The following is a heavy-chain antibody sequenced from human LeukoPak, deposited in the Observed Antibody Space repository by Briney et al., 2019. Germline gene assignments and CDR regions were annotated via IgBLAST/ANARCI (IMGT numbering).Heavy chain of an antibody. Sequence: GGSLRLSCAASGFTFSSYGMHWVRQAPGKGLEWGAFIRYDGSNKYYDSVKGRFTISRDNSKNTLYLQMNSLRAEDTAVYYCARRYCSGGSCYSIDYWGQGTLVTVSS. CDR2: IRYDGSNK. D-gene: IGHD2-15*01. J-gene: IGHJ4*02. CDR3: ARRYCSGGSCYSIDY. V-gene: IGHV3-30*02. CDR1: GFTFSSYG.